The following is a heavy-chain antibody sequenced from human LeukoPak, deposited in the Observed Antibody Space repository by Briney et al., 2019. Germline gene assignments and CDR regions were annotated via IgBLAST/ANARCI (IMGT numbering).Heavy chain of an antibody. CDR2: IYPGDSDT. V-gene: IGHV5-51*01. CDR1: GYSFTSYW. Sequence: GESLKISCKGSGYSFTSYWIGWVRQMPGKGLEWMGIIYPGDSDTRYSPSFQGQVTISADKSISTAYLQWSSLKASDTAMYYCARRAAHTHYYDSSGYYYFDYWGQGTLVTVSS. D-gene: IGHD3-22*01. J-gene: IGHJ4*02. CDR3: ARRAAHTHYYDSSGYYYFDY.